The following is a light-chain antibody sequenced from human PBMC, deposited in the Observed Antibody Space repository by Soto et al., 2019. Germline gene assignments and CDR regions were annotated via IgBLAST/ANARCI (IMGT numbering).Light chain of an antibody. V-gene: IGLV1-44*01. J-gene: IGLJ2*01. Sequence: QSVLTQPPSASGTPGQRVTISCSGSSSNIGSNTVNWYQQLPGTAPKLLIYGNNQRPSGVPDRFSGSKSGTSASLAISGLHAEDEADYYCAAWDDSLNGVFGGGTKLTVL. CDR3: AAWDDSLNGV. CDR1: SSNIGSNT. CDR2: GNN.